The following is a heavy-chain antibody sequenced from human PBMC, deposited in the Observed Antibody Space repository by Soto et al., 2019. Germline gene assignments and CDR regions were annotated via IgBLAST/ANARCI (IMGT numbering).Heavy chain of an antibody. Sequence: ASVKVSCKASGYTFTGYYIHWVRQAPGQGLEWMGWMNPNNGDSKYAQKFQGRVSMTRDMSITTAYLTLTSLRSDDTAIFYCARARVAATRPRLDSWGQGTLVTVSS. V-gene: IGHV1-2*02. D-gene: IGHD2-15*01. CDR2: MNPNNGDS. CDR1: GYTFTGYY. CDR3: ARARVAATRPRLDS. J-gene: IGHJ5*01.